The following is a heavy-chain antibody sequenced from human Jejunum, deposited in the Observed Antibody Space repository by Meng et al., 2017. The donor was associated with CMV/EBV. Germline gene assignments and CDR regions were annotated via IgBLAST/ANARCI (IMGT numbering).Heavy chain of an antibody. Sequence: DSGITFSSYAMTWVRQAPGKGLEWVAVIYSDGGTTDYADSVKGRFTISRDNSKNTLYLQMNSLRAEDTAVYYCAREEGYTRPHYFDYWGQGTLVTVSS. D-gene: IGHD6-13*01. V-gene: IGHV3-23*03. CDR3: AREEGYTRPHYFDY. J-gene: IGHJ4*02. CDR2: IYSDGGTT. CDR1: GITFSSYA.